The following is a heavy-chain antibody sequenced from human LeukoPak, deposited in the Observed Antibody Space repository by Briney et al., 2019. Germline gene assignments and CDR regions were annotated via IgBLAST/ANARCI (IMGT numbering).Heavy chain of an antibody. V-gene: IGHV1-8*01. J-gene: IGHJ4*02. Sequence: ASVKVSCKASGYTFSSNDINWVRQATGQGLEWMGWMNPHSGNTGYAQKFQGRVTITRDSSISTAYMELSSLRSEDTAVYYCAREGNRSSDSSASYPLDYWGQGTLVTVSS. CDR3: AREGNRSSDSSASYPLDY. CDR2: MNPHSGNT. CDR1: GYTFSSND. D-gene: IGHD1-26*01.